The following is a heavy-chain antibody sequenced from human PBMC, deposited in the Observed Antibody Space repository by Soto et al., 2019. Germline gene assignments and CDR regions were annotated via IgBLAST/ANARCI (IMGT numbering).Heavy chain of an antibody. CDR3: ARIGAGGWDIPFDV. CDR2: ISDSGHTI. D-gene: IGHD6-19*01. Sequence: EVQLVESGGGPVRPGGSLKLSCAASGFTFNSYEMTWVRQAPGKGLEWISYISDSGHTIHYADSVKGRFTISRDSADNSLYLQMDSLRAEDTAVYYCARIGAGGWDIPFDVWGQGTLVTVSS. CDR1: GFTFNSYE. V-gene: IGHV3-48*03. J-gene: IGHJ4*02.